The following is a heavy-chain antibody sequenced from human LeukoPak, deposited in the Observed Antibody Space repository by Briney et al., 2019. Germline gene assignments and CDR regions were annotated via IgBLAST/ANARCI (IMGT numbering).Heavy chain of an antibody. Sequence: ASVKVSCKASGGTFSSYAISWVRQAPGQGLEWMGIINPSGGSTSYAQKFQGRVTMTRDTSTSTVYMELSSLRSEDTAVYYCARGGYSYGSYYMDVWGKGTTVTISS. D-gene: IGHD5-18*01. V-gene: IGHV1-46*01. J-gene: IGHJ6*03. CDR3: ARGGYSYGSYYMDV. CDR2: INPSGGST. CDR1: GGTFSSYA.